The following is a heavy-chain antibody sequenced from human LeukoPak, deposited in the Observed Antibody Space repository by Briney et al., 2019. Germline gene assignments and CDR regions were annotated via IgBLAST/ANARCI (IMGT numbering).Heavy chain of an antibody. Sequence: GESLKISCKGSGYSFPTYWIGWVRQMPGKGLEWMGIIYPGDSETRYRPSFEGQGPLPADYSISTAYLQRSRLKASDTAMYYCARKSRADYWGQGTLVTVSS. CDR1: GYSFPTYW. J-gene: IGHJ4*02. CDR3: ARKSRADY. V-gene: IGHV5-51*01. CDR2: IYPGDSET.